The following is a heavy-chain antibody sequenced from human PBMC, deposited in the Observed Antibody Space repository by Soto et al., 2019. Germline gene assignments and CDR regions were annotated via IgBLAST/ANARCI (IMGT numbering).Heavy chain of an antibody. D-gene: IGHD4-17*01. CDR2: ISEDGSNK. V-gene: IGHV3-7*01. J-gene: IGHJ4*02. CDR3: MTSVSTHDY. CDR1: GFTFSSHA. Sequence: PGGSLRLSWAASGFTFSSHAMRWVRQAPGKGLEWVATISEDGSNKNYVDSVKGRFTISRDNAKNSLYLQMSSLRAEDTAVYYCMTSVSTHDYWGQGTLVTVSS.